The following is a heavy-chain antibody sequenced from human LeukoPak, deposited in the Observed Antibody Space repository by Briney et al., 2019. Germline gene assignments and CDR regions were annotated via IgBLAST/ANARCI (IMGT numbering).Heavy chain of an antibody. CDR2: IGVSGGST. CDR1: GLTFGEYA. J-gene: IGHJ5*02. D-gene: IGHD6-19*01. Sequence: PGGSLTLSCAASGLTFGEYAMSWVRQVPGMGLEWVSTIGVSGGSTNYADSVRGRFTISRDNSKNTLYLQMNSLRAEDTAVYYCAKGNIAVAGLPSWFDPWGPGTLVTVSS. V-gene: IGHV3-23*01. CDR3: AKGNIAVAGLPSWFDP.